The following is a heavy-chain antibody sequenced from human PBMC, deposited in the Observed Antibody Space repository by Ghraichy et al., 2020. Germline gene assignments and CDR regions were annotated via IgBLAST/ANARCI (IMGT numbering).Heavy chain of an antibody. CDR2: LNSGNAHK. CDR1: GFTFSSYS. Sequence: LTCAASGFTFSSYSLNWVRQAPGKGLEWVSSLNSGNAHKYYADSVKGRFTISRDNAANSLYLQMNSLRAEDTAVYYCARDVSGGNYHPQDVLVQGTTVTVSS. D-gene: IGHD1-7*01. J-gene: IGHJ6*02. V-gene: IGHV3-21*01. CDR3: ARDVSGGNYHPQDV.